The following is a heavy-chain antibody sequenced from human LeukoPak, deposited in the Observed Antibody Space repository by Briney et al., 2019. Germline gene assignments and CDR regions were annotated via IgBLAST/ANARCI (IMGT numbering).Heavy chain of an antibody. CDR3: ARDGCTTTRWYDY. CDR1: GFTFRSYS. Sequence: GGSLRLSCAASGFTFRSYSMNWVRQAPGKGLEWVSYISSSISTVYYANTVKGRFTISRANAKNSLYLQMNSLRAEDTAVYYCARDGCTTTRWYDYWGQGTLVTVSS. D-gene: IGHD2-8*01. CDR2: ISSSISTV. V-gene: IGHV3-48*01. J-gene: IGHJ4*02.